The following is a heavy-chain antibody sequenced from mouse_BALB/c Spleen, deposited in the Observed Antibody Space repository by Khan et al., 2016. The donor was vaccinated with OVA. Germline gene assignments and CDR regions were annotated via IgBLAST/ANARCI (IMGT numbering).Heavy chain of an antibody. CDR3: ARLAYYYDREGFAY. CDR2: VSTGGGYT. J-gene: IGHJ3*01. V-gene: IGHV5-6*01. CDR1: GFTFSTYG. Sequence: EVELVESGGDLVKPGGSLKLSCAASGFTFSTYGMSWVRQTPDKRLEWVATVSTGGGYTYYPDSVKGRFTISRDIAKNTLYLQMSSLKSEDTAMFSCARLAYYYDREGFAYWGQGTLVTVSA. D-gene: IGHD1-1*01.